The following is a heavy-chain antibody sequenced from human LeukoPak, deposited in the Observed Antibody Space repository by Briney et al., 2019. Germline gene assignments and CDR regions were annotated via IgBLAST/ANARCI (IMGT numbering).Heavy chain of an antibody. J-gene: IGHJ4*02. CDR1: GFTFSGYW. V-gene: IGHV3-7*01. Sequence: GGSLRLSCAASGFTFSGYWMSWVRQDPGMGLEWVANIKEDGSQKYCVDSVKGRFTISRDNAQNSLYLQMNSLRAEDTAVYYCARDGTSFDYWGQGTLVTVFS. CDR2: IKEDGSQK. D-gene: IGHD4-23*01. CDR3: ARDGTSFDY.